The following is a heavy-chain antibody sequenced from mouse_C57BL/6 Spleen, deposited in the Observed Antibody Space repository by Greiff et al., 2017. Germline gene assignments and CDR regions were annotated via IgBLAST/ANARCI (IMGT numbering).Heavy chain of an antibody. D-gene: IGHD2-3*01. CDR2: INPNNGGT. Sequence: EVQLQQSGPELVKPGASVKISCKASGYTFTDYYMNWVKQSHGKSLEWIGDINPNNGGTSYNQKFKGKATLTVDKSSSTAYMELRSLTSEDSAVYYCARLGDGYYEGYFDVWGTGTTVTVSS. CDR1: GYTFTDYY. J-gene: IGHJ1*03. CDR3: ARLGDGYYEGYFDV. V-gene: IGHV1-26*01.